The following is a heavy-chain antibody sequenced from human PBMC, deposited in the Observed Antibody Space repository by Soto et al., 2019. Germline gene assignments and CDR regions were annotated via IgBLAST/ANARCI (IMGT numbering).Heavy chain of an antibody. J-gene: IGHJ3*02. CDR2: IYYSGST. CDR3: ARVTSYYYDSSGYWGENAFDI. Sequence: QVQLQESGPGLVKPSQTLSLTCTVSGGSISSGDYYWSWIRQPPGKGLEWIGYIYYSGSTYYNPSLTSRVTISVDTSKNQFSLKLSSVTAADTAVYYCARVTSYYYDSSGYWGENAFDIWGQGTMVTVSS. CDR1: GGSISSGDYY. V-gene: IGHV4-30-4*01. D-gene: IGHD3-22*01.